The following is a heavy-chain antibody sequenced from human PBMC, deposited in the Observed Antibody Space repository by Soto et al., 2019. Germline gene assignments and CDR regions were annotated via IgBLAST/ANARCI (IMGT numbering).Heavy chain of an antibody. J-gene: IGHJ6*02. D-gene: IGHD6-19*01. CDR1: GFTVSSNY. CDR3: ASPYSSGWYMASWYYGMDV. CDR2: IYSGGST. Sequence: PGGSLRLSCAASGFTVSSNYMSWVRQAPGKGLEWVSVIYSGGSTYYADSVKGRFTISRDNSKNTLYLQMNSLRAEDTAVYYCASPYSSGWYMASWYYGMDVWGQGTTVTVSS. V-gene: IGHV3-53*01.